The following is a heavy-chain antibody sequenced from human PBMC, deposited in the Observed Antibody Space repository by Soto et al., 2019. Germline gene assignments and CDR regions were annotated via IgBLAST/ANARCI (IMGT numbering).Heavy chain of an antibody. Sequence: PSETLSLTCTVSGGSISSGGYYWSWIRQHPGKDLEWIGYIYYSGSTYYNPSLKSRVTISVDTSKNQFSLKLSSVTAADTAVYYCARVYCSSTSCYRGRYFDYWGQGTLVTVSS. CDR2: IYYSGST. J-gene: IGHJ4*02. CDR3: ARVYCSSTSCYRGRYFDY. D-gene: IGHD2-2*01. CDR1: GGSISSGGYY. V-gene: IGHV4-31*03.